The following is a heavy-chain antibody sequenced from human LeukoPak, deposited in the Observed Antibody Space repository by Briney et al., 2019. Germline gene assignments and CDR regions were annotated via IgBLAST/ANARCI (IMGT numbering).Heavy chain of an antibody. D-gene: IGHD5-18*01. V-gene: IGHV3-21*01. J-gene: IGHJ4*02. CDR3: ARDTSGYTFDD. Sequence: GGSLRLSCAASVFTFSSYSMNWVRQAPGKGLEWVSSISATSNYIYYADSVKGRFTISRDNAKNSLYLQMNSLRAEDTAVYYCARDTSGYTFDDWGQGTLVTVSS. CDR2: ISATSNYI. CDR1: VFTFSSYS.